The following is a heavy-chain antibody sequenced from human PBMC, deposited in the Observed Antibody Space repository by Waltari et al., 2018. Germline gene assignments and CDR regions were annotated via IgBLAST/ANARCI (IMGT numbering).Heavy chain of an antibody. V-gene: IGHV1-69*08. Sequence: QVQLVQSGAEVKKPGSSVKVSCKASGGTFSSYAISWVRQAPGDGLEWMGRIIPIFGTANYAQKFQGRVTITADKSTSTAYMELSSLRSEDTAVYYCARTYYYDSSGYSYGANWFDPWGQGTLVTVSS. D-gene: IGHD3-22*01. CDR1: GGTFSSYA. J-gene: IGHJ5*02. CDR3: ARTYYYDSSGYSYGANWFDP. CDR2: IIPIFGTA.